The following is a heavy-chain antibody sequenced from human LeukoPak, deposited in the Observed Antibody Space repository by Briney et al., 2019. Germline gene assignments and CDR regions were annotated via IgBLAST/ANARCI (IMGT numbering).Heavy chain of an antibody. CDR1: GDSISSGSFY. Sequence: PSETLSLTCTVSGDSISSGSFYWGWIRQPPGKELQWIGSIYYNGITHYNPSLESRVTISADTSTNEFSLKLRSVTAADTAMYYCARDHGDFVQHDWGQGTLVTVSS. V-gene: IGHV4-39*01. CDR2: IYYNGIT. J-gene: IGHJ4*02. CDR3: ARDHGDFVQHD. D-gene: IGHD4-17*01.